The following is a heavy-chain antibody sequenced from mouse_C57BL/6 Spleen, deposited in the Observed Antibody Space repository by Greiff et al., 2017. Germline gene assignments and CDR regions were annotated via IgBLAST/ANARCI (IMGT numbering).Heavy chain of an antibody. Sequence: QVQLQQPGAELVKPGASVKMSCKASGYTFTSYWITWVKQRPGQGLAWIGDIYPGSGSTNYNEKFKSKATLTVDTSSSTAYMQLRRLTSEDSAVYYCAREGLGGYPYFDYWGQGTTLTVSS. CDR1: GYTFTSYW. V-gene: IGHV1-55*01. CDR3: AREGLGGYPYFDY. D-gene: IGHD2-2*01. CDR2: IYPGSGST. J-gene: IGHJ2*01.